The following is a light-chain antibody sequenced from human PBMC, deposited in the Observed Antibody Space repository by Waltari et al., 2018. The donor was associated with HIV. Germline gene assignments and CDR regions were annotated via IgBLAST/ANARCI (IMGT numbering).Light chain of an antibody. Sequence: QSFLTQPPSASGTPGQTVTISCSGSSSNIENDNVYWYQQLPGMTPKLLIYKNFLRPSGVPARFAASNAGTSASLTISGLRSADEADYYCVGWDSSLSAYVFGAGTKVAVL. CDR3: VGWDSSLSAYV. CDR2: KNF. V-gene: IGLV1-47*01. CDR1: SSNIENDN. J-gene: IGLJ1*01.